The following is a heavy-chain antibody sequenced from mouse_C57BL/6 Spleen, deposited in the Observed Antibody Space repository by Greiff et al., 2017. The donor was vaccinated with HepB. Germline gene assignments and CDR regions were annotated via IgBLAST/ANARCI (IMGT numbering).Heavy chain of an antibody. CDR3: ARTSNSLYAMDY. CDR2: INPSNGGT. D-gene: IGHD2-5*01. V-gene: IGHV1-53*01. CDR1: GYTFTSYW. Sequence: QVHVKQPGTELVKPGASVKLSCKASGYTFTSYWMHWVKQRPGQGLEWIGNINPSNGGTNYNEKFKSKATLTVAKSTSTAYMQLSSLTSKDSAVYYCARTSNSLYAMDYWGQGTSVTVSS. J-gene: IGHJ4*01.